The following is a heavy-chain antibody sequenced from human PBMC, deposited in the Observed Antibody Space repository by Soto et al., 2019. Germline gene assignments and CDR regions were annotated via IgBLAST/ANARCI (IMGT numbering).Heavy chain of an antibody. CDR2: IIPIFGTA. Sequence: GASVKVSCKASGGTFSSYAISWVRQAPGQGLEWMGGIIPIFGTANYAQKFQGRVTITADESTSTAYMELSSLRAEDTAVYYCASDCGGECVDYWGQGTLVTISS. V-gene: IGHV1-69*13. D-gene: IGHD2-21*01. J-gene: IGHJ4*02. CDR1: GGTFSSYA. CDR3: ASDCGGECVDY.